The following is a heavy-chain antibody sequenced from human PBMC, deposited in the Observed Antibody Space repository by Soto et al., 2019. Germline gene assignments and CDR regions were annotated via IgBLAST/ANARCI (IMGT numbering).Heavy chain of an antibody. Sequence: SGPTLGNPTQTLTLTCTFSGFSLSTRGMCVSWIRQPPGKALEWLARIDWDDDKYYSTSLKTRLTISKDTSKNQVVLTMTNMDPVDTATYYCARARIIAVGGTNAFDIWGQGTMVTVSS. CDR2: IDWDDDK. D-gene: IGHD6-19*01. J-gene: IGHJ3*02. V-gene: IGHV2-70*11. CDR3: ARARIIAVGGTNAFDI. CDR1: GFSLSTRGMC.